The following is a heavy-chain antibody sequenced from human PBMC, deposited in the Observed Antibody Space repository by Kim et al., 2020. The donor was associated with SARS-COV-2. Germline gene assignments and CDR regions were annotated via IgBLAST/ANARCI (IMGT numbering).Heavy chain of an antibody. CDR2: IYYSGSP. CDR1: GGPLSRSGYY. J-gene: IGHJ5*02. Sequence: SETLSLTCSVSGGPLSRSGYYWSWIRQHPGTGLEWIGYIYYSGSPYYNPSLKSRVNISVDTSKNQFSLKLSSVTAADTAVYYCARVGRRDYVVQSSRFDPWGQGTLVTVSS. CDR3: ARVGRRDYVVQSSRFDP. D-gene: IGHD4-17*01. V-gene: IGHV4-31*03.